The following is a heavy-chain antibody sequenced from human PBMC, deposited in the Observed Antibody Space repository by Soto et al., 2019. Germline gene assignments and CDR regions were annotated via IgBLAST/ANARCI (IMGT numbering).Heavy chain of an antibody. D-gene: IGHD3-10*02. CDR2: INHSGST. CDR1: GGSFSGYY. J-gene: IGHJ6*02. Sequence: PSETLSLTCAVYGGSFSGYYWSWIRQPPGKGLEWIGEINHSGSTNYNPSLKSRVTISVDTSKNQFSLKLSSVTAADTAVYYCARRYVGRSYSGMDVWGQGNTVTVYS. V-gene: IGHV4-34*01. CDR3: ARRYVGRSYSGMDV.